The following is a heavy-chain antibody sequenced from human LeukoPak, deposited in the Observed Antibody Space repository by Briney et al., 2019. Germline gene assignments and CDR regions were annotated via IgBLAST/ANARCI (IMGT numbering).Heavy chain of an antibody. CDR2: ISSSSSYI. D-gene: IGHD3-16*01. CDR3: ARDWGYYYYYGMDV. V-gene: IGHV3-21*01. CDR1: GFTFSSYS. J-gene: IGHJ6*02. Sequence: GGSLRLSCAASGFTFSSYSMNWVRQAPGKGLGWVSSISSSSSYIYYADSVKGRFTISRDNAKNSLYLQMNSLRAEDTAVYYCARDWGYYYYYGMDVWGQGTTVTVSS.